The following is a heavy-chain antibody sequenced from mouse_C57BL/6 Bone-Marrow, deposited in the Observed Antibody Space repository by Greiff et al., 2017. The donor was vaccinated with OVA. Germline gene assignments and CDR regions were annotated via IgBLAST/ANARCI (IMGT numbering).Heavy chain of an antibody. CDR2: ISYDGSN. D-gene: IGHD2-3*01. J-gene: IGHJ3*01. V-gene: IGHV3-6*01. CDR1: GYSITSVYY. CDR3: ARGWLLYAY. Sequence: EVQLQQSGPGLVKPSQSLSLTCSVTGYSITSVYYWNWIRQFPGNKLEWMGYISYDGSNNYNPSLKNRISITRDTSKNQFFLKLNSVTTEDTATYYCARGWLLYAYWGQGTLVTVSA.